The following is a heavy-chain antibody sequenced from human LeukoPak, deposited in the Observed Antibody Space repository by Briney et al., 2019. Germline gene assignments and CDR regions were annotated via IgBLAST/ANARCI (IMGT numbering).Heavy chain of an antibody. J-gene: IGHJ6*03. CDR3: ARDKITMVRGYYYYYYMDV. Sequence: ASVKVSCKASGGTFSSYGLSWVRQAPGQGLEWMGGIIPIFGTANYAQKFQGRVTITADESTSTAYMELSSLRSEDTAVYYCARDKITMVRGYYYYYYMDVWGKGTTVTISS. CDR2: IIPIFGTA. CDR1: GGTFSSYG. V-gene: IGHV1-69*13. D-gene: IGHD3-10*01.